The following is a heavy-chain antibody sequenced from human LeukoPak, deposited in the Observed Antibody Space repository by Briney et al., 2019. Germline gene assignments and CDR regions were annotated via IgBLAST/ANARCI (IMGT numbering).Heavy chain of an antibody. Sequence: PGGSLRLSCAASGFTFSTYAMDWVRQAPGKGLEWVSYLSSSSSVIYHADSVKGRFTISRDNAKNSLYLQMNSLRAEDTAVYYCAKDLRIARIAVAGDFDYWGQGTLVTVSS. CDR3: AKDLRIARIAVAGDFDY. CDR2: LSSSSSVI. D-gene: IGHD6-19*01. CDR1: GFTFSTYA. V-gene: IGHV3-48*01. J-gene: IGHJ4*02.